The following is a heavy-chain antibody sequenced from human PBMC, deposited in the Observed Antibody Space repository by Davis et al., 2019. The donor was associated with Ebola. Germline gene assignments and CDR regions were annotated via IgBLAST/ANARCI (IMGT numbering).Heavy chain of an antibody. CDR2: ISGSGGST. D-gene: IGHD2-21*01. CDR3: ASYCGGDCYSDWFDP. J-gene: IGHJ5*02. Sequence: PGGSLRLSCAASGFTFSSYAMSWVRQAPGKGLEWVSAISGSGGSTYYADSVKGRFTISRDNSKNTLYLQMNSLRAEDTAVYYCASYCGGDCYSDWFDPWGQGTLVTVSS. CDR1: GFTFSSYA. V-gene: IGHV3-23*01.